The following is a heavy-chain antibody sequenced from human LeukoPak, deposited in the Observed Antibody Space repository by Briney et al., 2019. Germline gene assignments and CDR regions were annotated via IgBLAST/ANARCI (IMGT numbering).Heavy chain of an antibody. CDR2: LAYDGASK. CDR1: GFTFSDYA. D-gene: IGHD3-3*01. Sequence: GGSLRLSCAASGFTFSDYALHWVRQAPGKGLEWVATLAYDGASKLYADSMRGRFTISRDNAKNTLYLQMNSLRAEDTAVYYCARELSEDYDFWSGYPARGYFDLWGRGTLVTVSS. J-gene: IGHJ2*01. CDR3: ARELSEDYDFWSGYPARGYFDL. V-gene: IGHV3-30*01.